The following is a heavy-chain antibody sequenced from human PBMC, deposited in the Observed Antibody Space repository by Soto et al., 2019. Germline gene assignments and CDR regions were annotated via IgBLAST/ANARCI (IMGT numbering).Heavy chain of an antibody. J-gene: IGHJ5*02. V-gene: IGHV4-31*03. CDR1: GGSISSGGYY. CDR3: ARAPIDYGDYQGWFDP. Sequence: QVQLQESGPGLVKPSQTLSHTCTVSGGSISSGGYYWSWIRQHPGKGLEWIGYIYYSGSTYYNPSLKSRVTISVDTSKNQFSLKLSSVTAADTAVYYCARAPIDYGDYQGWFDPWGQGTLVTVSS. D-gene: IGHD4-17*01. CDR2: IYYSGST.